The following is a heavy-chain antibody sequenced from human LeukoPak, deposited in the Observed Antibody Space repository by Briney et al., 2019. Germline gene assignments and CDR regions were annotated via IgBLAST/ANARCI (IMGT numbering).Heavy chain of an antibody. D-gene: IGHD4-17*01. Sequence: GGSLRLSCAASGFTFSSYAMTWVRQAPGKGLEWVSAISGSGGSTYYADSVKGRFTISRDNSKNTLYLQMNSLRAEDTAVYYCAKASTVTTDFDYWGQGTLVTVSS. V-gene: IGHV3-23*01. CDR2: ISGSGGST. J-gene: IGHJ4*02. CDR3: AKASTVTTDFDY. CDR1: GFTFSSYA.